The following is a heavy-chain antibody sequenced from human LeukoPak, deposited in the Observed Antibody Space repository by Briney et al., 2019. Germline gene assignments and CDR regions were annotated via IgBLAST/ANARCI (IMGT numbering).Heavy chain of an antibody. CDR2: INSGGSIV. J-gene: IGHJ4*02. V-gene: IGHV3-48*03. D-gene: IGHD3-10*01. CDR3: AALYYGSGTY. CDR1: GFTLNSHE. Sequence: TGGSLRLSCVASGFTLNSHEMNWIRQAPGKGLEWISYINSGGSIVYYADSVKGRFTISRDNAENSLYLQMDSLRAEDTAVYYCAALYYGSGTYWGQGTLVTVSS.